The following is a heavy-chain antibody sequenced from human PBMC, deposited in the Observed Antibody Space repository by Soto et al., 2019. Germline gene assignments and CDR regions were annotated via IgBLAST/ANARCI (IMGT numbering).Heavy chain of an antibody. V-gene: IGHV1-18*01. CDR3: ARYYDFWSGYSSSGYFDY. Sequence: GASVKVSCKASGYTFTSYGISWVRQAPGQGLEWMGWISAYNGNTNYAQKLQGRVTMTTDTSTSTAYMELRSLRSDDTAVYYCARYYDFWSGYSSSGYFDYWGQGTLVTVSS. CDR2: ISAYNGNT. J-gene: IGHJ4*02. D-gene: IGHD3-3*01. CDR1: GYTFTSYG.